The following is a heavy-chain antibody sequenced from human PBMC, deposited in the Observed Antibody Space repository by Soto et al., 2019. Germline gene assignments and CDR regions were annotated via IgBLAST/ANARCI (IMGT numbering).Heavy chain of an antibody. V-gene: IGHV3-30*18. J-gene: IGHJ3*02. D-gene: IGHD3-22*01. Sequence: QVQLVESGGGVVQPGRSLRLSCAASGFTFSSYGMHWVRQAPGKGLEWVAVISYDGSNKYYADSVKGRFTISRDNSKNTLYLQMNSLRAEDTAVYYCAKARGGSGFQAFDIWGQGTMVTVSS. CDR2: ISYDGSNK. CDR3: AKARGGSGFQAFDI. CDR1: GFTFSSYG.